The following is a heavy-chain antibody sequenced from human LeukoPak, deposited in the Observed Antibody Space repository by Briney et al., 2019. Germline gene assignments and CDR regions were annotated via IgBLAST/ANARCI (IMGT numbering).Heavy chain of an antibody. CDR3: ARGGSYLSAFDI. CDR2: IYSGGST. J-gene: IGHJ3*02. CDR1: GFTVSGNY. D-gene: IGHD1-26*01. V-gene: IGHV3-53*01. Sequence: GGSLGLSCAASGFTVSGNYMSWVRQAPGKGLEWVSIIYSGGSTFYADSVKGRFTISRDNSKNTLYLQMNSLRAEDTAVYYCARGGSYLSAFDIWGQGTMVTVSS.